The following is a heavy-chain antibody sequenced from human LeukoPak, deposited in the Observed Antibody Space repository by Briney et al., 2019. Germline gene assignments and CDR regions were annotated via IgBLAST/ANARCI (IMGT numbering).Heavy chain of an antibody. CDR2: IYYSGST. V-gene: IGHV4-31*03. J-gene: IGHJ4*02. CDR3: ARIRGYSYGYSDY. Sequence: SETLSLTCTVSGGSISSCGYYWSWIRQHPGKGLEWIGYIYYSGSTYYNPSLKSRVTISVDTSKNQFSLKLSSVTAADTAVYYCARIRGYSYGYSDYWGQGTLVTVSS. CDR1: GGSISSCGYY. D-gene: IGHD5-18*01.